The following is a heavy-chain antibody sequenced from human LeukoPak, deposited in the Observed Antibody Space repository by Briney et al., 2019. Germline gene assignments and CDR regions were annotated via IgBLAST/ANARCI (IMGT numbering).Heavy chain of an antibody. CDR2: IDVSSTYL. D-gene: IGHD3-16*02. Sequence: GGSLRLSCAASGFIFSNYNMNWVRQAPGKGLEWVSYIDVSSTYLHYTDSVKGRFTISRDNAKNTLYLQMNSLRAEDTAVYYCARGLSSGDAFDIWGQGTMVTVSS. CDR1: GFIFSNYN. CDR3: ARGLSSGDAFDI. V-gene: IGHV3-21*04. J-gene: IGHJ3*02.